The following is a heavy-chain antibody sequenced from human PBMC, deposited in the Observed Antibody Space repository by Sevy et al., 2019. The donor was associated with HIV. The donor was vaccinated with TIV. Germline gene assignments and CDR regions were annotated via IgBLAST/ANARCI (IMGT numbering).Heavy chain of an antibody. CDR3: ARGNYGSGRAWFDP. Sequence: SETLSLTCTVSGGSISSGGYYWSWIRQHPGKGLEWIGYIYYSGSTYYNPSLKSRVTISVATSKNQFSLKLSSVTAADTAVYYCARGNYGSGRAWFDPWGQGTLVTVSS. V-gene: IGHV4-31*03. CDR1: GGSISSGGYY. CDR2: IYYSGST. J-gene: IGHJ5*02. D-gene: IGHD3-10*01.